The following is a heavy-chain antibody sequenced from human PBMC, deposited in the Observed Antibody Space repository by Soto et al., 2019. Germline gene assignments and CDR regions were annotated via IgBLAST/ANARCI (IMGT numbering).Heavy chain of an antibody. CDR2: IYYSGST. J-gene: IGHJ6*02. V-gene: IGHV4-59*01. CDR1: GGSISSYY. D-gene: IGHD4-4*01. CDR3: ARTTVTPDYYYYGMDV. Sequence: SETLSLTCTVSGGSISSYYWSWIRQPPGMGLEWIGYIYYSGSTNYNPSLKSRVTISVDTSKNQFSLKLSSVTAADTAVYYCARTTVTPDYYYYGMDVWGQGTTVTVSS.